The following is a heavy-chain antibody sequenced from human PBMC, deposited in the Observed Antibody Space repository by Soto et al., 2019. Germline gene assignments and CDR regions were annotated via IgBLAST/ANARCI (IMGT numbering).Heavy chain of an antibody. CDR1: GYTFTTYY. J-gene: IGHJ4*02. Sequence: ASVKVSCKASGYTFTTYYMHWVRQAPGQGLEWMGIISPDGGRKSYAQKFQGRVTMTRDTSTSTVYMELSSLRSEDTSVYCCATRDPGHYWGQGTLVTRLL. CDR2: ISPDGGRK. CDR3: ATRDPGHY. V-gene: IGHV1-46*01.